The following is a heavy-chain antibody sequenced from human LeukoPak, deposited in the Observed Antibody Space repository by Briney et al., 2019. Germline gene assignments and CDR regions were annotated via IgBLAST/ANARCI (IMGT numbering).Heavy chain of an antibody. Sequence: ASVKVSCKASGYTFTSYGISWVRQAPGQGLEWMGWISAYNGNTNYAQKFQGRVTITADESTSTAYMELSSLRSEDTAVYYCARYCSSTSCYDDYWGQGTLVTVSS. CDR2: ISAYNGNT. CDR1: GYTFTSYG. D-gene: IGHD2-2*01. J-gene: IGHJ4*02. CDR3: ARYCSSTSCYDDY. V-gene: IGHV1-18*01.